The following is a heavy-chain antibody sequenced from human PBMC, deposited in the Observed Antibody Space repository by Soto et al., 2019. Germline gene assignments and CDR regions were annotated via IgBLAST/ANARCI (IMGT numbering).Heavy chain of an antibody. CDR2: INGRSNYK. J-gene: IGHJ4*02. CDR1: GFTFSTYN. D-gene: IGHD1-26*01. V-gene: IGHV3-21*01. CDR3: VREDGLVGANSGFDS. Sequence: PGGSLRLSCATSGFTFSTYNMNWVRQAPGKGLEWVSSINGRSNYKYYTDSVKGRLAISRDNPKNSLYLQMDSLRVEDTAVYYRVREDGLVGANSGFDSWGQGTLVTVSS.